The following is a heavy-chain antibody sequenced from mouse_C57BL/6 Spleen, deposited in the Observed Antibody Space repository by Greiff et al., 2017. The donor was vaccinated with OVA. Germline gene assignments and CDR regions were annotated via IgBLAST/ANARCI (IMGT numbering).Heavy chain of an antibody. V-gene: IGHV1-26*01. D-gene: IGHD2-13*01. CDR2: INPNNGGT. CDR3: ARGEAVKGDYYAMDY. CDR1: GYTFTDYY. J-gene: IGHJ4*01. Sequence: VQLQQSGPELVKPGASVKISCKASGYTFTDYYMNWVKQSHGKSLEWIGDINPNNGGTRYNQKFKGKATLTVDKSSSTAYMELRSLTSEDSAVYYCARGEAVKGDYYAMDYWGQGTSVTVSS.